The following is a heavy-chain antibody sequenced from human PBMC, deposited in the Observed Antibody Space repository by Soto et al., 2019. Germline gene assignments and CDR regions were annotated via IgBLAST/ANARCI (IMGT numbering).Heavy chain of an antibody. CDR1: GFTFSTNS. V-gene: IGHV3-23*01. Sequence: EVQLLESGGGLVQPGGSLRLPCAASGFTFSTNSMTWVRQAPGKGLEWVCGISGGGDSTHYADSVKGRFTISRDNSKNMVYLQMNSLTADDTAVYFCSKWDGYGDQWGQGTLVTVSS. J-gene: IGHJ5*02. CDR3: SKWDGYGDQ. D-gene: IGHD5-12*01. CDR2: ISGGGDST.